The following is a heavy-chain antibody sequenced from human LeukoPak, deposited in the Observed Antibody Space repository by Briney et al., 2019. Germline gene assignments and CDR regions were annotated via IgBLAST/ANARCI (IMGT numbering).Heavy chain of an antibody. V-gene: IGHV3-7*01. J-gene: IGHJ4*02. Sequence: PGGSLRLSCTASGFSPSRYGMSWVRQAPGKGLEWGADIRQDGDEKPYVDSVKGRLTISRDNAQNSVYLQTTSLRAEDTAVYFRARESDPSPGLDYWGQGALVTVST. CDR2: IRQDGDEK. CDR1: GFSPSRYG. CDR3: ARESDPSPGLDY.